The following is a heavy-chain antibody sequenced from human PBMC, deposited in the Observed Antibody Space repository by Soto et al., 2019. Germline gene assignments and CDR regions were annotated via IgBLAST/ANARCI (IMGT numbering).Heavy chain of an antibody. V-gene: IGHV3-21*01. CDR2: ISSSSSYI. J-gene: IGHJ4*02. Sequence: EVQLVESGGGLVKPGGSLRLSCAASGFTFSSYSMNWVHQAPGKGLEWVSSISSSSSYIYYADSVKGRFTISRDNAKNSLYLQMNSLRAEDTAVYYCARVGATTTYYFDYWGQGTLVTVSS. D-gene: IGHD1-26*01. CDR3: ARVGATTTYYFDY. CDR1: GFTFSSYS.